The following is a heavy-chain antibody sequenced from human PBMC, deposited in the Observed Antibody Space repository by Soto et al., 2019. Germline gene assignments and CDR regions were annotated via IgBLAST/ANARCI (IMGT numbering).Heavy chain of an antibody. Sequence: GGSLRLSCAASGFTFSSYGMHWVRQAPGKGLEWVAVISYDGSNKYYADSVKGRFTISRDNSKNTLYLQMNSLRAEDTAVYYCAKVSRFKASHRPEYYYYGMDVWGQGTTVTVSS. CDR1: GFTFSSYG. CDR2: ISYDGSNK. CDR3: AKVSRFKASHRPEYYYYGMDV. J-gene: IGHJ6*02. V-gene: IGHV3-30*18.